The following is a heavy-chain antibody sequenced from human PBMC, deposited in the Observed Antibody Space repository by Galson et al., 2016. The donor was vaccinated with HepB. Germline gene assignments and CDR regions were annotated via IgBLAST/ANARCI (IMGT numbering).Heavy chain of an antibody. CDR1: GFTFSSYA. J-gene: IGHJ6*02. Sequence: SLRLSCAASGFTFSSYAMHWVRQAPGKGLEWVAVISYDGSHKYYAASVKGRFTISRDNSKNTLSLQMNSLRAEDTAVYYCARDLTGIYGMDVWGQGTTVPVPS. V-gene: IGHV3-30*03. CDR3: ARDLTGIYGMDV. D-gene: IGHD1-20*01. CDR2: ISYDGSHK.